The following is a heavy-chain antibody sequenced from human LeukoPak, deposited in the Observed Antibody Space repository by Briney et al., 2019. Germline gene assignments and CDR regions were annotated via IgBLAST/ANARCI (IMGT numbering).Heavy chain of an antibody. CDR1: GFTFSSYA. CDR2: INSDGGST. V-gene: IGHV3-64*01. Sequence: GGSLRLSCAASGFTFSSYAMQWVRQAPGKGLEYVSAINSDGGSTYYANSVKGRFTISRDNSKNTLYLQMGSLRAEDMAVYYCARDFVHYYDSSGFKDLGAFDIWGQGTMVTVSS. CDR3: ARDFVHYYDSSGFKDLGAFDI. D-gene: IGHD3-22*01. J-gene: IGHJ3*02.